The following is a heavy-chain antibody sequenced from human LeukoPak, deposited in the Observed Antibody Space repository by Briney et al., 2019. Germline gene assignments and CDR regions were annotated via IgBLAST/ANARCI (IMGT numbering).Heavy chain of an antibody. CDR3: ARDHYYGSGSYTAFDF. V-gene: IGHV3-30*04. CDR1: GFSFSNYA. D-gene: IGHD3-10*01. CDR2: ISYDGSNK. J-gene: IGHJ4*02. Sequence: GGSLRVSCAASGFSFSNYAIHWVRQAPGKGLEWVAVISYDGSNKYYADSVKGRFTISRDNSKNTLYLQVNSLRGEDTAVYYCARDHYYGSGSYTAFDFWGQGTLVTVSS.